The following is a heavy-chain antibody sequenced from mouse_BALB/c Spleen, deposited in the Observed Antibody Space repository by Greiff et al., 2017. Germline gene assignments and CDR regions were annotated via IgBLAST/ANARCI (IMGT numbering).Heavy chain of an antibody. CDR1: GYTFSSYW. D-gene: IGHD1-1*01. V-gene: IGHV1-9*01. CDR3: ARSPGSSYVRYFDV. Sequence: VQLQQSGAELMKPGASVKISCKATGYTFSSYWIEWVKQRPGHGLEWIGEILPGSGSTNYNEKFKGKATFTADTSSNTAYMQLSSLTSEDSAVYYCARSPGSSYVRYFDVWGAGTTVTVSS. CDR2: ILPGSGST. J-gene: IGHJ1*01.